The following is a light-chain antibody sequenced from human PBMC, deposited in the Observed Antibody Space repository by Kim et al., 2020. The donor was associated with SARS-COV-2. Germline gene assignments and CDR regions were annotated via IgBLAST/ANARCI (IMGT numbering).Light chain of an antibody. CDR1: SSNIGSNT. V-gene: IGLV1-44*01. CDR3: AAWDDSLNGPV. J-gene: IGLJ2*01. Sequence: GQRGTIACSGSSSNIGSNTVNWYRQLPGTAPKLLIFSNNQRPSGVPDRFSGSKSGTSASLAISGLQSEDEADYYFAAWDDSLNGPVFGGGTQLTVL. CDR2: SNN.